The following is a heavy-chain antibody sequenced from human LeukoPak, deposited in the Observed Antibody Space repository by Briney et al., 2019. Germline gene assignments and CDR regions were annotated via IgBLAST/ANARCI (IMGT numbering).Heavy chain of an antibody. CDR3: ARERGSVLLWFGELTY. J-gene: IGHJ4*02. CDR2: IYYSGST. CDR1: GGSISSSSYY. V-gene: IGHV4-39*07. D-gene: IGHD3-10*01. Sequence: SETLSLTCTVSGGSISSSSYYWGWIRQPPGKGLEWIGSIYYSGSTYYNPSLKSRVTISVDTSKNQFSLKLSSVTAADTAVYYCARERGSVLLWFGELTYWGQGTLVTVSS.